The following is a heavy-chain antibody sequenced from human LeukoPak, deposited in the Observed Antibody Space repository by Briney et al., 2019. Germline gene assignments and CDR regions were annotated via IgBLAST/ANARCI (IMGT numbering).Heavy chain of an antibody. CDR1: GGTFSSYA. V-gene: IGHV1-69*05. J-gene: IGHJ6*03. CDR2: IIPIFGTA. D-gene: IGHD2-15*01. CDR3: ARRNLGPGRGVYYYYMDV. Sequence: SVKVSCKASGGTFSSYAISWVRQAPGQGLEWMGGIIPIFGTANYAQKFQGRVTITTDESTSTAYMELSSLRSEDTAVYYCARRNLGPGRGVYYYYMDVWGKGTTVTVSS.